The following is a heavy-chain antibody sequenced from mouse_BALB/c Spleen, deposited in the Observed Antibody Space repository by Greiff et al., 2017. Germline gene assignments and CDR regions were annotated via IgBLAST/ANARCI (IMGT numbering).Heavy chain of an antibody. CDR2: ISSGSSTI. V-gene: IGHV5-17*02. Sequence: EVMLVESGGGLVQPGGSRKLSCAASGFTFSSFGMHWVRQAPEKGLEWVAYISSGSSTIYYADTVKGRFTISRDNPKNTLFLQMTSLRSEDTAMYYCARGGITTVVPKAMDYWGQGTSVTVSS. CDR3: ARGGITTVVPKAMDY. J-gene: IGHJ4*01. D-gene: IGHD1-1*01. CDR1: GFTFSSFG.